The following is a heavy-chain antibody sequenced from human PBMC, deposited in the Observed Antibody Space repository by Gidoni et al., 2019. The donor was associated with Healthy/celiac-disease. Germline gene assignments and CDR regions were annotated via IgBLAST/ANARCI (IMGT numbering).Heavy chain of an antibody. CDR2: ISGSGGST. Sequence: EVQLLESGGGLVQPGGSLRLSCAASGFTFSSYAMSWVRQAPGKGLEWVSAISGSGGSTYYADSVKGRFTISRDNSKNTLYLQMNSLRAEDTAVYYCAKSQGVRRDYYYGMDVWGQGTTVTVSS. CDR1: GFTFSSYA. V-gene: IGHV3-23*01. J-gene: IGHJ6*02. CDR3: AKSQGVRRDYYYGMDV.